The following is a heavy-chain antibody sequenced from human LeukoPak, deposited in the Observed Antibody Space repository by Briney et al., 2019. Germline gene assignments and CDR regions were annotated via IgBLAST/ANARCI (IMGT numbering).Heavy chain of an antibody. J-gene: IGHJ4*02. V-gene: IGHV4-34*01. CDR2: INHSGST. Sequence: SETLSLTCAVYGGSFSGYYWSWIRQPPGKGLEWIGEINHSGSTNYNPSLKSRVTISVDTSKNQFSLKLSSVTAADTAVYYCAREAGAGILFDFDYWGQGTLVTVSS. CDR3: AREAGAGILFDFDY. D-gene: IGHD6-13*01. CDR1: GGSFSGYY.